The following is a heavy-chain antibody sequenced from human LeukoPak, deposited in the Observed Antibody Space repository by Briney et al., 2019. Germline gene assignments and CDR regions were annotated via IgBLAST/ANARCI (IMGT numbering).Heavy chain of an antibody. CDR2: IKPDGSFT. V-gene: IGHV3-74*01. CDR3: ARSRMVRGVTVWFDP. Sequence: PGGSLRLSCAASGFTFSTFGMHWVRQAPGKGLEWVSRIKPDGSFTAYADSVKGRFTISRDNAKNTLFLQMNSLRAEDTAVYYCARSRMVRGVTVWFDPWGQGTLVTVSS. J-gene: IGHJ5*02. D-gene: IGHD3-10*01. CDR1: GFTFSTFG.